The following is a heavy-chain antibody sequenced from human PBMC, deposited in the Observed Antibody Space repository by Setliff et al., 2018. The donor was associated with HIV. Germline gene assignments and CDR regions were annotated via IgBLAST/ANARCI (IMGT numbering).Heavy chain of an antibody. CDR2: IIPIFGTA. J-gene: IGHJ6*03. D-gene: IGHD3-10*01. V-gene: IGHV1-69*05. CDR3: ARETYYGSGSYLPTEYYYYYMDV. Sequence: SVKVSCKASGGTFSSFAISWVRQAPGQGLEWMGGIIPIFGTANYAQKFQGRVTITTDESTTTAYMELRSLRSEDTAVYYCARETYYGSGSYLPTEYYYYYMDVWGKGTTITVSS. CDR1: GGTFSSFA.